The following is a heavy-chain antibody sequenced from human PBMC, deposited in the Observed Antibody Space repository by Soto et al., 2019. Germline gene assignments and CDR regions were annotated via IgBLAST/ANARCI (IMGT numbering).Heavy chain of an antibody. D-gene: IGHD4-17*01. Sequence: GGSLRLSCAASGFTFSDYYMSWIRQAPGKGLEWVSYISSSGSTIYYADSVKGRFTISRDNAKNSLYLQMNSLRAEDTAVYYCARDYFPFYGGNSLSDDFDIWGQGTMVTVSS. CDR1: GFTFSDYY. V-gene: IGHV3-11*01. CDR2: ISSSGSTI. J-gene: IGHJ3*02. CDR3: ARDYFPFYGGNSLSDDFDI.